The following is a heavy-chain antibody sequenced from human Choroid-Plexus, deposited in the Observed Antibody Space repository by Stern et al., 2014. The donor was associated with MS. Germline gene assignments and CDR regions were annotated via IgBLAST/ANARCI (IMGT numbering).Heavy chain of an antibody. CDR1: GFTFGNYW. Sequence: VHLVESGGGLVQPGGSLTISCTAAGFTFGNYWMTWVRQAPGKGLEWVANIKEDGTEKNYVDSGKGRFTISRDNARNSLYLQMNSLRVEDTAFYYCARVYNAIYGIVAQRGSGMDVWGQGTTVIVSS. CDR3: ARVYNAIYGIVAQRGSGMDV. J-gene: IGHJ6*02. CDR2: IKEDGTEK. D-gene: IGHD2/OR15-2a*01. V-gene: IGHV3-7*01.